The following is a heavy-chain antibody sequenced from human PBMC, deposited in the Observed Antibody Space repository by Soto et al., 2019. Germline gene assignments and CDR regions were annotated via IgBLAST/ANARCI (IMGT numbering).Heavy chain of an antibody. CDR3: ARERRPIYGMDV. Sequence: GGSLRLSCAASGFTVSSNYMSWVRQAPGKGLEWVSVIYSGSSTYYADSVKGRFTISRDNSENTLYLQMNSLRAEDTAVYYCARERRPIYGMDVWGQGTTVTVSS. V-gene: IGHV3-66*01. CDR1: GFTVSSNY. CDR2: IYSGSST. J-gene: IGHJ6*02.